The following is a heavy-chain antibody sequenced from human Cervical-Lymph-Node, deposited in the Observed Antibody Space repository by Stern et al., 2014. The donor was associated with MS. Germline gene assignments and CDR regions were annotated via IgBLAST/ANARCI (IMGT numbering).Heavy chain of an antibody. CDR1: GYIFTDYY. V-gene: IGHV1-2*02. CDR3: TRALRIADRPSPGGHWFDP. J-gene: IGHJ5*02. Sequence: VQLLQSGAEVEKPGASVKVSCKASGYIFTDYYLHWVRQAPGQGLEWMGRINPKSGGTSYAQSFQGRVTLTRDPSITTAYMDLSRLTSDDTAVYYCTRALRIADRPSPGGHWFDPWGQGTLVIVSS. CDR2: INPKSGGT. D-gene: IGHD6-6*01.